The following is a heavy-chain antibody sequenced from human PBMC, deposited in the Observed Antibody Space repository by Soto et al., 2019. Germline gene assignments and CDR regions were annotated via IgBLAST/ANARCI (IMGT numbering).Heavy chain of an antibody. Sequence: QVQLVESGGGLVKPGESLRLSCICSGVILSDNYRTSIRQAQGKGLEWASYIRGSGAYTNYADSVKGRFTISRENARNSLLLQINSLRVEDTAVYYCARASGLRKGFMYNFGLDVWGQGTTVIVSS. J-gene: IGHJ6*02. CDR3: ARASGLRKGFMYNFGLDV. D-gene: IGHD3-3*01. CDR2: IRGSGAYT. CDR1: GVILSDNY. V-gene: IGHV3-11*06.